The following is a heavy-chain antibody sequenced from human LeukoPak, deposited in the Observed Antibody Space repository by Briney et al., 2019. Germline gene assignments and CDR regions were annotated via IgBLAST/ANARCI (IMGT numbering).Heavy chain of an antibody. CDR2: ISYDGSNK. CDR3: ARMKEPYDFWSGYYSY. V-gene: IGHV3-30*04. D-gene: IGHD3-3*01. J-gene: IGHJ4*02. Sequence: GGSLRLSCAASGFTFSSYAMHWVRQAPGKGLEWVAVISYDGSNKYYADSVKGRFTISRDNSKNTLYLQMNGLRAEDTAVYYCARMKEPYDFWSGYYSYWGQGTLVTVSS. CDR1: GFTFSSYA.